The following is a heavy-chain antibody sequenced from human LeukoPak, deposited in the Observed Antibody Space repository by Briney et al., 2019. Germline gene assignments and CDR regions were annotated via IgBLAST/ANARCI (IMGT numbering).Heavy chain of an antibody. CDR1: GYTFTGYY. CDR2: IIPNSGGT. V-gene: IGHV1-2*02. D-gene: IGHD2-2*01. J-gene: IGHJ3*01. CDR3: ARDPSDVNALDL. Sequence: ASVKVSCKASGYTFTGYYMHWVRQAPGQGLEWMGWIIPNSGGTNYAPKFQGRVTMTRDTSISTAYMELTRLRSDDTAVYYCARDPSDVNALDLWGQGTMVTVSS.